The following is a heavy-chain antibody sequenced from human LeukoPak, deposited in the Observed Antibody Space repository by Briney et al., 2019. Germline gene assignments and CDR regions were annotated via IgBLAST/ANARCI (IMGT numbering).Heavy chain of an antibody. J-gene: IGHJ4*02. CDR2: ISSSSSYI. D-gene: IGHD6-13*01. CDR1: GFTFSSYS. V-gene: IGHV3-21*01. CDR3: ARETKNSSSWYYDY. Sequence: GGSLRLSCAASGFTFSSYSMNWVRQAPGKGLEWVSSISSSSSYIYYADSVKGRFTISRDNAKNSLYLQMNSLRAEDTAVYYCARETKNSSSWYYDYWGQGTLVTVSS.